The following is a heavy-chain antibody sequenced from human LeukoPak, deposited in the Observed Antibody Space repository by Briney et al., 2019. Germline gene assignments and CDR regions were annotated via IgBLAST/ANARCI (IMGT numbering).Heavy chain of an antibody. CDR2: IIPIFGTA. CDR1: GGTFSSYA. J-gene: IGHJ4*02. D-gene: IGHD3-16*02. CDR3: ASRHYDYVWGSYRTFDY. V-gene: IGHV1-69*05. Sequence: SVKVSCKASGGTFSSYAISWVRQAPGQGLEWMGRIIPIFGTANYAQKFQGRVTITTDESTSTAYMELSGLRSEDTAVYYCASRHYDYVWGSYRTFDYWGQGTLVTVSS.